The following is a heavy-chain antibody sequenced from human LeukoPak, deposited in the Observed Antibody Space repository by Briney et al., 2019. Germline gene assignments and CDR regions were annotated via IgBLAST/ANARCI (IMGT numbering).Heavy chain of an antibody. CDR2: IYYSGGT. V-gene: IGHV4-59*12. CDR3: ARAGTTYYFDY. J-gene: IGHJ4*02. Sequence: PSETLSLTCTVSGGSIRGYYWSWIRQPPGKSLEWIGYIYYSGGTNYNPSLNSRVTISVDTSKNQFSLKLSSVTAADTAVYYCARAGTTYYFDYWGQGTLVTVSS. CDR1: GGSIRGYY. D-gene: IGHD1-14*01.